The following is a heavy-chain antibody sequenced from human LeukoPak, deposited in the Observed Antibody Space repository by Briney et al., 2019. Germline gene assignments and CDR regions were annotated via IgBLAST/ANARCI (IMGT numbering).Heavy chain of an antibody. CDR2: INHSGST. V-gene: IGHV4-34*01. J-gene: IGHJ5*02. Sequence: PSETLPLTCAVYGGSFSGYYWSWIRQPPGKGLEWIGEINHSGSTNYNPSLKSRVTISVDTSKNQFSLKLSSVTAADTAVYYCARDRPWGWLLLRDWFDPWGQGTLVTVSS. D-gene: IGHD3-22*01. CDR1: GGSFSGYY. CDR3: ARDRPWGWLLLRDWFDP.